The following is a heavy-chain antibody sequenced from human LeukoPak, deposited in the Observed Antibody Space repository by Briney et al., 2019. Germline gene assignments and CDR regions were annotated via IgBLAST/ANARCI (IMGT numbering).Heavy chain of an antibody. CDR2: IYDSANT. D-gene: IGHD1-1*01. CDR3: ARWNEGLDY. J-gene: IGHJ4*02. V-gene: IGHV4-59*13. Sequence: WETLSLTCTLSGGSMRSSHWSWMREPPGQGLEWIRSIYDSANTNYNPSLKSRVTISVDTSKNQLSLRPRSVPAADTAMYYCARWNEGLDYWGQGTLVTVSS. CDR1: GGSMRSSH.